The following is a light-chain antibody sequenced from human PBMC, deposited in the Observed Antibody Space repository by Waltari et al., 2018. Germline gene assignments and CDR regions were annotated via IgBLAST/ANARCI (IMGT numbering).Light chain of an antibody. J-gene: IGKJ4*01. CDR2: GTS. CDR3: QQRRNWPLT. V-gene: IGKV3-11*02. Sequence: EIVLTQSPATLSLSPGERATLSCRASQSVNTYLAWYQQRPGQAPRLLIYGTSNRATDIPARFSGSGSERDFSLTISSLEPEDFAVYYCQQRRNWPLTFGGGTKVEIK. CDR1: QSVNTY.